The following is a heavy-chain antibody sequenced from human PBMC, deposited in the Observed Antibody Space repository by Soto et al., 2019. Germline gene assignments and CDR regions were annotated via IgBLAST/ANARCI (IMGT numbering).Heavy chain of an antibody. CDR3: ATDQLGGGSPDN. CDR2: FDPGDGET. J-gene: IGHJ4*02. V-gene: IGHV1-24*01. D-gene: IGHD5-12*01. Sequence: QVQLVQSGAEVKKPGASVKVSCKVSGNTLIELSMHWVRQAPGKGLEWMGGFDPGDGETIYAQKFQGRVTMTEDTSTDTAYMELSSLRSEDTAVYYCATDQLGGGSPDNWGQGTLVTVSS. CDR1: GNTLIELS.